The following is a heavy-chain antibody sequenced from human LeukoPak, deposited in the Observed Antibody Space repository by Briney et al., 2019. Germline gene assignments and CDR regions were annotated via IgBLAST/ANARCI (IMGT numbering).Heavy chain of an antibody. CDR1: GYSISSGYY. J-gene: IGHJ5*02. CDR2: IYHSGST. Sequence: SETLSLTCAVSGYSISSGYYWGWIRQPPGKGLDWIGSIYHSGSTYYNPSLKSRVTISVDTSKNQLSLKLRSMTDADTAVYYCARDPRLNWFDPWGQGTLVTVSS. CDR3: ARDPRLNWFDP. V-gene: IGHV4-38-2*02.